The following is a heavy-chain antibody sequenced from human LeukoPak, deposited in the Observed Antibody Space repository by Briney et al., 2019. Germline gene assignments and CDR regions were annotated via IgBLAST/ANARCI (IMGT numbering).Heavy chain of an antibody. V-gene: IGHV3-9*01. CDR3: AKARLMAAPFYYYGMDV. D-gene: IGHD5-24*01. J-gene: IGHJ6*02. CDR1: GFDFEDYA. Sequence: GGSLRLSYAASGFDFEDYAIHWVRQVPGKGLEWVSGISWNSGAKAYADSVRGRFTISRDNAKNSLYLQMNSLRGEDTALYYCAKARLMAAPFYYYGMDVWGPGTTVTVSS. CDR2: ISWNSGAK.